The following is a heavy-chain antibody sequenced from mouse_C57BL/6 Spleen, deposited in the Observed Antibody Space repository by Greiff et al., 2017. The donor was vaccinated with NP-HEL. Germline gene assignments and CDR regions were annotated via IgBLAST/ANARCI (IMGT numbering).Heavy chain of an antibody. Sequence: EVKLVESGGGLVQPGGSLSLSCAASGFTFTDYYMSWVRQPPGKALEWLGFIRNKANGYTTEYSASVKGRFTISRANSQSILYLQMTALRADDSSTYYCALDSNYVDYAMDYWGQGTSVTVSS. J-gene: IGHJ4*01. CDR2: IRNKANGYTT. CDR3: ALDSNYVDYAMDY. CDR1: GFTFTDYY. V-gene: IGHV7-3*01. D-gene: IGHD2-5*01.